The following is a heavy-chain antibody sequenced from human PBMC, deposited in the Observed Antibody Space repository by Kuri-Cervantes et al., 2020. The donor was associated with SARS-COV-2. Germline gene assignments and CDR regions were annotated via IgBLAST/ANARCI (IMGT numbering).Heavy chain of an antibody. CDR2: LRYDGSNQ. J-gene: IGHJ4*02. D-gene: IGHD7-27*01. V-gene: IGHV3-30*02. CDR3: ASITGEGY. Sequence: GGSLRLSCAASGFTFSTCSMNWVRQAPGKGLEGVAFLRYDGSNQCYADSVKGRFTISRDNSKNTLYLRMNSLGPEDTAVYYCASITGEGYWGQGTLVTVSS. CDR1: GFTFSTCS.